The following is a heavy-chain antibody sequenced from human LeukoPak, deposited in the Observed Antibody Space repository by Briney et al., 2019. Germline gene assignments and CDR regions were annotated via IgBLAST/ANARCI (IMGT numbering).Heavy chain of an antibody. V-gene: IGHV3-21*01. CDR1: GFTFSSYS. CDR2: ISSSSSYI. Sequence: GGSLRLSCAASGFTFSSYSMNWVRQAPGKGLEWVSSISSSSSYIYYADSVKGRFTISRDSAKNSLYLQMNSLRAEDTAVYYCAKDSALRYYDSSGYFDYWGQGTLVTVSS. CDR3: AKDSALRYYDSSGYFDY. D-gene: IGHD3-22*01. J-gene: IGHJ4*02.